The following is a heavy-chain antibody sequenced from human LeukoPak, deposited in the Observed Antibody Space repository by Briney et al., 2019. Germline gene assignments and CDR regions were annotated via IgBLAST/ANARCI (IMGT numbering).Heavy chain of an antibody. CDR2: IYSSGST. J-gene: IGHJ4*02. D-gene: IGHD1-26*01. CDR3: AKSGGYGLIDY. CDR1: GGTISTSLYY. V-gene: IGHV4-39*01. Sequence: SETLSLTCSVSGGTISTSLYYWGWIRQPPGKGLEWIGNIYSSGSTYYNASLQSRVTISIDTSKNQFSLRLNSVTAADTAMYYCAKSGGYGLIDYWGQGTRVTVSS.